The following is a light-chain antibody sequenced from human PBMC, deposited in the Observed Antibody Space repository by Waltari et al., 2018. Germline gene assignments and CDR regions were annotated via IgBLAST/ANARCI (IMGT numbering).Light chain of an antibody. CDR1: RSTIGNNY. J-gene: IGLJ7*01. CDR2: EDN. Sequence: QSVLTQPPSVSAAPGQRVTIPCSGGRSTIGNNYVSRYRQFPGTAPKLLIYEDNERPSGVPGRFSGSKSGTSATLDITGLQAGDEADYYCGTWDSSLSGAVFGGGTHLTVL. CDR3: GTWDSSLSGAV. V-gene: IGLV1-51*02.